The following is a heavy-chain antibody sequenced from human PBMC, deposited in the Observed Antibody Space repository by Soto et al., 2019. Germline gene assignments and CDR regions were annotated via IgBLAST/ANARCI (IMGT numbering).Heavy chain of an antibody. V-gene: IGHV4-59*01. D-gene: IGHD5-18*01. CDR2: IYYSGST. J-gene: IGHJ6*03. Sequence: SETLSLTCTVSGGSISSYYWSWIRQPPGKGLEWIGYIYYSGSTNYNPSLKSRVTISVDTSKNQFSLKLSSVTAADTAVYYCARVWIQLHHYYYYYYMDVWGKGTTVTVSS. CDR1: GGSISSYY. CDR3: ARVWIQLHHYYYYYYMDV.